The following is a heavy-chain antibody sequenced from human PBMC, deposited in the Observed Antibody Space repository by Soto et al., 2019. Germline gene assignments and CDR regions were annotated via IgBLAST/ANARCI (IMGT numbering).Heavy chain of an antibody. D-gene: IGHD6-19*01. CDR2: ISSHGRDI. J-gene: IGHJ4*02. Sequence: EVQLVESGGGLVKPGGSVRLSCEASGFTFTSDSMTWVRQAPGKGLEWVSSISSHGRDIFYADSVKGRFTISRDNAKDSLHLQINSLTGEDSSVYFCARGAALAGKLDLWVQGTLVTFSS. V-gene: IGHV3-21*06. CDR3: ARGAALAGKLDL. CDR1: GFTFTSDS.